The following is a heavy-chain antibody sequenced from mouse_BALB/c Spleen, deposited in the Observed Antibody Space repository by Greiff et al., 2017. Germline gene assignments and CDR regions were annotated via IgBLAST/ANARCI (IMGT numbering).Heavy chain of an antibody. Sequence: VQLQQSGAELVKPGASVKLSCTASGFNIKDTYMHWVKQRPEQGLEWIGRIDPANGNTKYDPKFQGKATITADTSSNTAYLQLSSLTSEDTAVYYCARIPTTVVATRYAMDYWGQGTSVTVSS. J-gene: IGHJ4*01. CDR1: GFNIKDTY. CDR3: ARIPTTVVATRYAMDY. CDR2: IDPANGNT. V-gene: IGHV14-3*02. D-gene: IGHD1-1*01.